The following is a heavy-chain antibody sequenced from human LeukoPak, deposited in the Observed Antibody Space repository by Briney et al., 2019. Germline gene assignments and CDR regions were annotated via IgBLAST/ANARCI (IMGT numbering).Heavy chain of an antibody. D-gene: IGHD6-19*01. V-gene: IGHV4-59*02. CDR2: MYYSGST. Sequence: ERMSLTDGISADCVSGYNWGLLRPLQKKGLEWIGYMYYSGSTNYSPSLKTRVTISVDTSKNQLSLKLTSVTAADTAVYYCARCGSGWPYYFDYWGQGTLVTVSS. CDR1: ADCVSGYN. CDR3: ARCGSGWPYYFDY. J-gene: IGHJ4*02.